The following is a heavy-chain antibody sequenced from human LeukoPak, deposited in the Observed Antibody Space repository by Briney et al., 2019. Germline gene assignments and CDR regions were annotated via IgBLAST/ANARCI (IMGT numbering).Heavy chain of an antibody. Sequence: PSETLSLTCTVSGGSISSYYWSWIRQPPGKGLEWIGYIFNSGSTNYNPSLKSRVTISVHTSKNQFSLKVSSVTAADTAVYYCARRRRRYNGYEDAFDIWGQGTMVTVSS. J-gene: IGHJ3*02. CDR2: IFNSGST. CDR3: ARRRRRYNGYEDAFDI. D-gene: IGHD5-12*01. V-gene: IGHV4-59*08. CDR1: GGSISSYY.